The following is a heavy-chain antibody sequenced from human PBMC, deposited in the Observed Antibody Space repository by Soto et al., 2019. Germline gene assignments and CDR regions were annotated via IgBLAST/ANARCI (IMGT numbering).Heavy chain of an antibody. J-gene: IGHJ4*02. CDR2: IYYSGST. D-gene: IGHD2-21*02. Sequence: LSLTCTVTGDSNNNRSYYWGWIRQPPGKGLEWIGSIYYSGSTYNNPSLKSRVSMSVDTSKNQFSLKLRSVTAADTALYYCARQRTSVVTQAYFDSWGQGSLVTVSS. CDR3: ARQRTSVVTQAYFDS. V-gene: IGHV4-39*01. CDR1: GDSNNNRSYY.